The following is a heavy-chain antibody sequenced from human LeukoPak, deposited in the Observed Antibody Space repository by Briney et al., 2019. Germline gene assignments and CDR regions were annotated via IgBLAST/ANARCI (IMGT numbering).Heavy chain of an antibody. CDR2: IYYSGCT. CDR3: ARVSSGGSKLFDY. V-gene: IGHV4-59*01. Sequence: SETLSLTCTVSGGSISSYYWSWIRQPPGKGLEWIGYIYYSGCTNYNPSLKSRVTISVDTSKNQFSLKLSSVTAADTAVYYCARVSSGGSKLFDYWGQGTLVTVSP. D-gene: IGHD2-15*01. CDR1: GGSISSYY. J-gene: IGHJ4*02.